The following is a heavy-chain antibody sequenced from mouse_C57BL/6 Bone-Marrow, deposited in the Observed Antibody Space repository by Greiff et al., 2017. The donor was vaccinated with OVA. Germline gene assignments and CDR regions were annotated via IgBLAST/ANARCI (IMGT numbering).Heavy chain of an antibody. V-gene: IGHV1-55*01. Sequence: QVQLQQPGAELVKPGASVKMSCKASGYTFTSYWITWVKQRPGQGLEWIGDIYPGSGSTNYNEKFKSKATLTVDTSSSTAYMQLSSLTSEDSAVYNCASGGEDGAWFAYWGQGTRFTVSA. J-gene: IGHJ3*01. CDR3: ASGGEDGAWFAY. CDR2: IYPGSGST. CDR1: GYTFTSYW.